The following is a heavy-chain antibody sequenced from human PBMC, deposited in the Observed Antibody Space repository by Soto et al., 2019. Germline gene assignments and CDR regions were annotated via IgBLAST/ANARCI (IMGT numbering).Heavy chain of an antibody. CDR1: GFSFSSNW. Sequence: LRLSCAASGFSFSSNWMHWVRRLPGRGLVWVSRINPDGSETTYVDSVKGRFTISRENAKNTVSLQMNSLRVEDTAVYYCARDGEVFWGKGTLVTVSS. CDR3: ARDGEVF. V-gene: IGHV3-74*01. CDR2: INPDGSET. J-gene: IGHJ4*02. D-gene: IGHD2-21*01.